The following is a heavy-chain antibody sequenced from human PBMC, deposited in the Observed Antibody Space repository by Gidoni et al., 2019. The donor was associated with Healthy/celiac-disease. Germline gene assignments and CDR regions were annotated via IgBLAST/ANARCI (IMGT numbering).Heavy chain of an antibody. CDR3: ARVSAHYDFWSGYDI. Sequence: QVQLVESGGGVVQPGRSLRLSCAASGFTFRSYAMHWVRQAPGKGLEWVAVISYDGSNKYYADSVKGRFTISRDNSKNTLYLQMNSLRAEDTAVYYCARVSAHYDFWSGYDIWGQGTMVTVSS. D-gene: IGHD3-3*01. J-gene: IGHJ3*02. CDR1: GFTFRSYA. V-gene: IGHV3-30*04. CDR2: ISYDGSNK.